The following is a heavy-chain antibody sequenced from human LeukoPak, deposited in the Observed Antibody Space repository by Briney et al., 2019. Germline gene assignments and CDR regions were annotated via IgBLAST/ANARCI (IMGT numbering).Heavy chain of an antibody. CDR2: IYSGGST. Sequence: GGSLILSCAASGFTVSSNYMSWVGQAPGKGLEWVSVIYSGGSTYYADSVKGRFTISRDNSKNTLYLQMNSLRAEDTAVYYCPRDAVQLKGWGQGTLVTVSS. J-gene: IGHJ4*02. CDR1: GFTVSSNY. D-gene: IGHD2-2*01. V-gene: IGHV3-66*01. CDR3: PRDAVQLKG.